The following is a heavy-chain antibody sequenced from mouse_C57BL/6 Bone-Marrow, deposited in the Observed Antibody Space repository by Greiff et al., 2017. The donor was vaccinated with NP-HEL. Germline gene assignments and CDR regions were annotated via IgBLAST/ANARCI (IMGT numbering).Heavy chain of an antibody. J-gene: IGHJ4*01. CDR3: AGPPYAMDY. CDR1: GYTFTDYY. V-gene: IGHV1-76*01. CDR2: IYPGSGNT. Sequence: VQRVESGAELVRPGASVKLSCKASGYTFTDYYINWVKQRPGQGLEWIARIYPGSGNTYYNEKFKGKATLTAEKSSSTAYMQLSSLTSEDSAVYFCAGPPYAMDYWGQGTSVTVSS. D-gene: IGHD3-3*01.